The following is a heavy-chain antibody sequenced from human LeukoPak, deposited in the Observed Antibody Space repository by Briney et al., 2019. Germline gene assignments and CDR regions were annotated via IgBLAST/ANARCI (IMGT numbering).Heavy chain of an antibody. CDR2: TYYSGST. J-gene: IGHJ4*02. CDR3: ARWIAAAGFYYFDY. CDR1: GGSTSGFY. V-gene: IGHV4-59*01. Sequence: SETLSLTCTVSGGSTSGFYWNWIRQPPGKGLEWIGYTYYSGSTSYNPSLKSRATISVDTSKGRFSLTLTSVTAADTAVYYCARWIAAAGFYYFDYWGQGTLVTVSS. D-gene: IGHD6-13*01.